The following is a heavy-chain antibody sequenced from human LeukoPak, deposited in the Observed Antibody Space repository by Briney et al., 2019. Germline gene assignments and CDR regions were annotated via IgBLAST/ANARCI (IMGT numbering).Heavy chain of an antibody. D-gene: IGHD5-12*01. CDR2: IYYSGST. Sequence: PSETLSLTCIVSGVSISIYYCGWIRQPPGKGLEWIGYIYYSGSTNYNPSLKSRVTISVDTSKNQFSLKLSSVTSADTAVYYCARDEYSGYALWGQGTLVTVSS. V-gene: IGHV4-59*01. CDR3: ARDEYSGYAL. CDR1: GVSISIYY. J-gene: IGHJ4*02.